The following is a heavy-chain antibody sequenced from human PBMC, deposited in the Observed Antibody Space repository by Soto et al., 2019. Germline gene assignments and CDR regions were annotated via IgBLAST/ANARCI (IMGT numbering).Heavy chain of an antibody. Sequence: PGGSLRLSCAASGFTYSSYAMSWVRQAPGKVLEWVSAISGSGGSTYYADSVKGRFTISRDNSKNTLYLQMNSLRAEDTAVYYCAKDRVYYYDSSGYFRGDAFDIWGQGTMVTVSS. D-gene: IGHD3-22*01. V-gene: IGHV3-23*01. CDR3: AKDRVYYYDSSGYFRGDAFDI. CDR2: ISGSGGST. CDR1: GFTYSSYA. J-gene: IGHJ3*02.